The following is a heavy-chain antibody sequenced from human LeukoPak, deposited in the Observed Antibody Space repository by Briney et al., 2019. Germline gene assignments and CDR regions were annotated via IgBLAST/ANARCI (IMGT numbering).Heavy chain of an antibody. Sequence: GGSLRLSCAASGVTSSNAWMSWVREAPGKGLEWVGRIKSKTVGGTTDYAAPVKGRFTISRDDSKNTLYLQMNRLKPEDTAVYYCTTESRIAAAGIIYWTLRYGMDVWGEGNTVTVSS. V-gene: IGHV3-15*01. CDR2: IKSKTVGGTT. CDR1: GVTSSNAW. CDR3: TTESRIAAAGIIYWTLRYGMDV. J-gene: IGHJ6*04. D-gene: IGHD6-13*01.